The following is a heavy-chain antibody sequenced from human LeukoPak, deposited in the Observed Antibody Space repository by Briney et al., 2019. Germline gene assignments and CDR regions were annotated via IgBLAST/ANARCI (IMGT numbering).Heavy chain of an antibody. CDR3: ARDFSSVAGTMGWFDP. D-gene: IGHD6-19*01. Sequence: GGSLRLSWAASGFTFSDYYMSWIRQAPGKGLEWVSYISSSGSTIYYADSVKGRFTISRDNAKNSLYLQMNSLRAVDTAVYYCARDFSSVAGTMGWFDPWGQGTLVTVSS. CDR1: GFTFSDYY. V-gene: IGHV3-11*01. CDR2: ISSSGSTI. J-gene: IGHJ5*02.